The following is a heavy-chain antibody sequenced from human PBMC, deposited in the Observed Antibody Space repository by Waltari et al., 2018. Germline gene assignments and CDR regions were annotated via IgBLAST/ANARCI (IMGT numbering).Heavy chain of an antibody. V-gene: IGHV4-39*01. D-gene: IGHD3-10*01. CDR3: GRGGGGIYGSGSYDY. Sequence: QMQESGPGLVKPSETLSLTCAVSVASFSSSRYYWGWIRPPPGKGLEWMGNFFFRGSTYYNASLKSRVTISVDTSKNQFSLKMTSVTAADTAVYYGGRGGGGIYGSGSYDYWGQGTLVSVSS. J-gene: IGHJ4*02. CDR2: FFFRGST. CDR1: VASFSSSRYY.